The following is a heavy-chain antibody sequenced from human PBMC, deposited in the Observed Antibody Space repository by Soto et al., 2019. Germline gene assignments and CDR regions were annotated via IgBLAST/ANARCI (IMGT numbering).Heavy chain of an antibody. CDR1: GYTFTGYY. J-gene: IGHJ4*02. CDR2: INPNSGGT. CDR3: ATAERTPVGATGTGFQFYY. D-gene: IGHD1-26*01. V-gene: IGHV1-2*04. Sequence: ASVKVSCKASGYTFTGYYMHWVRQAPGQGLEWMGWINPNSGGTNYEQKFQGWVTMTRDTSISTAYMELSRLSSDDTAVYYCATAERTPVGATGTGFQFYYWGQGTLFTVSS.